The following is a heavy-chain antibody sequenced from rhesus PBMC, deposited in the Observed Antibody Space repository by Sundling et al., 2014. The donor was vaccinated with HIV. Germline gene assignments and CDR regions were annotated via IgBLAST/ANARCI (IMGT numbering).Heavy chain of an antibody. CDR1: GFTFSSYG. J-gene: IGHJ4*01. Sequence: EVQLVESGGGLVQPGGSLRLSCAASGFTFSSYGMYWVRQAPGKGLEWISAISSGGGSTYYADSVKGRFTISRDNSKNTLSLQMNSLRAEDTAVYFCANIRYYNIWTGYPDDYWGQGVLVTVSS. D-gene: IGHD3-3*01. V-gene: IGHV3S42*01. CDR3: ANIRYYNIWTGYPDDY. CDR2: ISSGGGST.